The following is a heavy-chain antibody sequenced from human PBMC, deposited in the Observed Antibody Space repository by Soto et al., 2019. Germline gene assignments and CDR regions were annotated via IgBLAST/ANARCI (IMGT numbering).Heavy chain of an antibody. CDR2: ISGSGGST. V-gene: IGHV3-23*01. J-gene: IGHJ4*02. D-gene: IGHD6-13*01. CDR3: AKGSHSSSWSRNYFDY. CDR1: GFTFSSYA. Sequence: GGSLRFSCAASGFTFSSYAMSWVRQAPGKGLERVSVISGSGGSTYYADSVKGRFTISRDNSKNTLYLQMNSLRAEDTAVYYCAKGSHSSSWSRNYFDYWGQGTLVTVSS.